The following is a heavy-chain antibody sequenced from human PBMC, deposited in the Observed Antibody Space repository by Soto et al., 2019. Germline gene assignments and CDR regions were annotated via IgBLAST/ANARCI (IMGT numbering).Heavy chain of an antibody. CDR2: INAGNGYT. CDR1: GYAFTGYA. CDR3: ARGEYYDSSGLDL. V-gene: IGHV1-3*01. D-gene: IGHD3-22*01. Sequence: QAHLVQSGAEVRKPGASVKLSCTAAGYAFTGYAIHWVRQAPGQGLEWMGWINAGNGYTKFSQNFQGRVSVTRDTSSSMAYMELSSLRFEDTAVYYCARGEYYDSSGLDLRGQGTLVTVSS. J-gene: IGHJ5*02.